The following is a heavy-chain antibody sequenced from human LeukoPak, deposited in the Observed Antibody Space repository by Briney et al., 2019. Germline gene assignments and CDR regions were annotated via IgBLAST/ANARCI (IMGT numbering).Heavy chain of an antibody. CDR1: GFTFSSYA. CDR2: IGSTGSNT. CDR3: AKSMSTVTTSPF. V-gene: IGHV3-23*05. J-gene: IGHJ4*02. Sequence: PGGSLRLSCAASGFTFSSYAMSWVRQAPGKGLEWVSTIGSTGSNTYYTDSVKGRFTIPRDNSKNTLYLQINGLRADDTAVYYCAKSMSTVTTSPFWGQGTLVTVSS. D-gene: IGHD4-17*01.